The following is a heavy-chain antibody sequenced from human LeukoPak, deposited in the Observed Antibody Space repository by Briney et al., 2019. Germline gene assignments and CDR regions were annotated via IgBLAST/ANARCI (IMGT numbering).Heavy chain of an antibody. CDR3: ARCAYGEDYFDY. CDR1: GFTFSSYR. V-gene: IGHV3-48*02. D-gene: IGHD4-17*01. CDR2: ISSSSSTI. Sequence: PGGSLRLSCAASGFTFSSYRMNWVRQAPGKGLEWVSYISSSSSTIYYADSVKGRFTNSRDNAKNSLYLQMNGLRDEDTAVYYCARCAYGEDYFDYWGQGTLVTVSS. J-gene: IGHJ4*02.